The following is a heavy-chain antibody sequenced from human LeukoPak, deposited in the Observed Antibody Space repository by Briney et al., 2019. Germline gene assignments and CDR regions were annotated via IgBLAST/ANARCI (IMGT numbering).Heavy chain of an antibody. CDR1: GFIFSNYA. CDR2: ISNSGDAT. V-gene: IGHV3-23*01. J-gene: IGHJ4*02. CDR3: ARASYYDFWSGYYFDY. Sequence: GGSLRLSCAGSGFIFSNYAMSWVRQATGQGLEWVSTISNSGDATFYADAVKGRFTISRDNSKNTLYLQMYSLRAEDTAVYYCARASYYDFWSGYYFDYWGQGTLVTVSS. D-gene: IGHD3-3*01.